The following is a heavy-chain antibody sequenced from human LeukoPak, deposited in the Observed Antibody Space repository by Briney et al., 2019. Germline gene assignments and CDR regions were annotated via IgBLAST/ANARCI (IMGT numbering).Heavy chain of an antibody. CDR2: IRYDGRNK. Sequence: PGGSLRLSCAASGFTFDDYAMHWVRQAPGKGLEWVAFIRYDGRNKYYADSVKGRFTISRDNAKKTLYLQMNSLRAEDTAVYYCAREYIDSFDYWGQGTLVTVSS. CDR1: GFTFDDYA. D-gene: IGHD1-1*01. V-gene: IGHV3-30*02. J-gene: IGHJ4*02. CDR3: AREYIDSFDY.